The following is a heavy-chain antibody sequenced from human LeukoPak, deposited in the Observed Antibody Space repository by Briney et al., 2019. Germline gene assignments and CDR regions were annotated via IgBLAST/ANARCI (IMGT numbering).Heavy chain of an antibody. CDR3: ARDKVTY. CDR2: INKDGSEK. CDR1: GFTFSNYW. J-gene: IGHJ4*02. Sequence: GGSLRLSCAASGFTFSNYWMSWVRQAPGKGLEWVANINKDGSEKYYVDSVKGRFTISRDNAKNSLYLQMNSLRVEDTAVYYCARDKVTYWGRGTLVTVSS. V-gene: IGHV3-7*01.